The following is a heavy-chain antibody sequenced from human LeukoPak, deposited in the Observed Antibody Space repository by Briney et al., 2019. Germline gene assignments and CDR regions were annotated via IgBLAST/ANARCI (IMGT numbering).Heavy chain of an antibody. Sequence: GGSLRLSCAASGITVSSNYMSWVRQAPGKGLEWVSVIYSGGSTYYADSVKGRFTISRDNSKNTLYLQMNSLRAEDTAVYYCARDGSSPYYYYMDVWGKGTTVTVSS. D-gene: IGHD3-10*01. J-gene: IGHJ6*03. CDR1: GITVSSNY. CDR2: IYSGGST. V-gene: IGHV3-53*01. CDR3: ARDGSSPYYYYMDV.